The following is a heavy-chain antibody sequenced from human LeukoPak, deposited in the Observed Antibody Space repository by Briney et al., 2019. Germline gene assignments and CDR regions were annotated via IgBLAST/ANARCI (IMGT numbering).Heavy chain of an antibody. Sequence: GASVKVSCKASGXXXTSYDINWVRQATGQGLEWMGWMNPNSGNTGYAQKFQGRVTMTRNTSISTAYMELSSLRSEDTAVYYCARDLTIAARTRSGYWGQGTLVTVSS. CDR2: MNPNSGNT. V-gene: IGHV1-8*01. J-gene: IGHJ4*02. CDR3: ARDLTIAARTRSGY. D-gene: IGHD6-6*01. CDR1: GXXXTSYD.